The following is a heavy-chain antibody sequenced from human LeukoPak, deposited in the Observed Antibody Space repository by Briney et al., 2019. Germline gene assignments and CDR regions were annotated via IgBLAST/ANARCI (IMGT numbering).Heavy chain of an antibody. Sequence: SETLSLTCTVSGGSISSYYWSWIRQPPGKGLEWIGYMSYSGSTSYNPSLKSRVIISVDTSKNQLSLKLSSVTAADTAVYYCAREGYNRLDYWGQGTLVTVSS. V-gene: IGHV4-59*12. J-gene: IGHJ4*02. CDR2: MSYSGST. CDR1: GGSISSYY. CDR3: AREGYNRLDY. D-gene: IGHD5-24*01.